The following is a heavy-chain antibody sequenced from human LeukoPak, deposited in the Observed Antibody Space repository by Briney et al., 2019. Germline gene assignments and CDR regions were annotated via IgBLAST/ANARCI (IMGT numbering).Heavy chain of an antibody. J-gene: IGHJ2*01. D-gene: IGHD3-22*01. Sequence: PSETLSLTCTVSGGSISSYYWSWIRQPAGKGLERIGHIHTTGSTNYNPSLKSRVTMSVDTSKNQFSLKLTSVTAADTALYYCPRDRYYYDSSGYYYAWYFDLWGRGTLVTVSS. CDR1: GGSISSYY. CDR2: IHTTGST. CDR3: PRDRYYYDSSGYYYAWYFDL. V-gene: IGHV4-4*07.